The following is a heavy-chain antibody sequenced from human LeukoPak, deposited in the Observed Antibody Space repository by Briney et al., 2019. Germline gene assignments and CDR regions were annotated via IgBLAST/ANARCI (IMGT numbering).Heavy chain of an antibody. J-gene: IGHJ4*02. CDR3: ARDAGGNFDY. CDR1: GFTFSSYS. D-gene: IGHD3-16*01. V-gene: IGHV3-53*04. Sequence: GGSLRLSCAASGFTFSSYSMSWVRQAPGTGLEWVSVIYSGGSTYYADSVKGRFTISRHNTKNTLYLQMNSLRAEDTAVYYCARDAGGNFDYWGQGTLVTVSS. CDR2: IYSGGST.